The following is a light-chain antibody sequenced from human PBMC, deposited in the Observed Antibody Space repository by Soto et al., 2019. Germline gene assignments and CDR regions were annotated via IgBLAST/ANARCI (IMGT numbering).Light chain of an antibody. CDR1: SSDVGGYNY. Sequence: QSALTQPASVSGSPGQSITISCTGTSSDVGGYNYVSWYQQHPGKAPKLMIYEVSSRPSGVSNRFSGSKSGNTASLTISGLQAEDEADYYCSSYISTSTLYVFGSGTKVTVL. V-gene: IGLV2-14*01. CDR2: EVS. J-gene: IGLJ1*01. CDR3: SSYISTSTLYV.